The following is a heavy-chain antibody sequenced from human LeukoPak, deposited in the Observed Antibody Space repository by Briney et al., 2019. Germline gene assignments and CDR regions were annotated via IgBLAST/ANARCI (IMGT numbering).Heavy chain of an antibody. CDR1: GYTITGYY. V-gene: IGHV1-2*02. CDR3: ARDDRQQLDPGGYYGMDV. D-gene: IGHD6-13*01. J-gene: IGHJ6*02. Sequence: ASVKVSCKASGYTITGYYMHWVRQAPGQGLEWMGWINPNSGGTNYAQKFQGRVTVTRDTSISTAYMELSRLRSDDTAVYYCARDDRQQLDPGGYYGMDVWGQGTTVTVSS. CDR2: INPNSGGT.